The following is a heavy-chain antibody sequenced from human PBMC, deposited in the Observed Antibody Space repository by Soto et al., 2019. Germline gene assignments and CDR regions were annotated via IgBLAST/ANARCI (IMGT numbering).Heavy chain of an antibody. D-gene: IGHD6-19*01. CDR1: GFTFSSYG. Sequence: GGSLRLSCAASGFTFSSYGMHWVRQAPGKGLEWVAVIWYDGSNKYYADSVKGRFTISRDNSKNTLYLQMNSLRAEDTAVYYCAREGAVAGTFDYWGQGTLVTVSS. J-gene: IGHJ4*02. V-gene: IGHV3-33*01. CDR2: IWYDGSNK. CDR3: AREGAVAGTFDY.